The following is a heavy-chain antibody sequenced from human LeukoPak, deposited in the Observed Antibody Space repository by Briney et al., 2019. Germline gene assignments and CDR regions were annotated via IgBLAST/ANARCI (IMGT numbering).Heavy chain of an antibody. J-gene: IGHJ4*02. CDR2: IKQDGSEK. D-gene: IGHD3-22*01. V-gene: IGHV3-7*01. Sequence: GGSLRLSCAVSGFTFRNYWMSWVRQAPGKGPEWVANIKQDGSEKYYVDSVKGRFTISRDNAKNSLYLQMNSLRAEDTAVYYCVRDGAYYDVSGHYYPLGYWGQGTLVTVSS. CDR3: VRDGAYYDVSGHYYPLGY. CDR1: GFTFRNYW.